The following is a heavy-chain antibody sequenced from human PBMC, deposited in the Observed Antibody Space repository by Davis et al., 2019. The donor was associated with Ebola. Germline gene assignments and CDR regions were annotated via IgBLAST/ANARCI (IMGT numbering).Heavy chain of an antibody. CDR3: ARDEDSKNAFDI. V-gene: IGHV3-53*01. Sequence: GESLKISCAASGFTVSSNYMSWVRQAPGKGLEWVSVIYSGGSTYYADSVKGRFTISRDNSKNTLYLQMNSLRAEDTAVYYCARDEDSKNAFDIWGQGTMVTVSS. D-gene: IGHD2-15*01. J-gene: IGHJ3*02. CDR2: IYSGGST. CDR1: GFTVSSNY.